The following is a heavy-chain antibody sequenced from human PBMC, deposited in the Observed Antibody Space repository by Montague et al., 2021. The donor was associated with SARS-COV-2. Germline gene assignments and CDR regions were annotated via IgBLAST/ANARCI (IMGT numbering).Heavy chain of an antibody. D-gene: IGHD4-23*01. CDR1: GFSLSTSGMC. V-gene: IGHV2-70*01. Sequence: PALVKPTQTLTLTCTFSGFSLSTSGMCVSWIRQPPGKALEWVAVIDWDDDKYYNTSLKTRLTISKDTSKNQVVLTMTNMDPVDTAKYYCARIDGPSETTVLTPVVVYGLDVWGQGTTIPVSS. CDR2: IDWDDDK. CDR3: ARIDGPSETTVLTPVVVYGLDV. J-gene: IGHJ6*02.